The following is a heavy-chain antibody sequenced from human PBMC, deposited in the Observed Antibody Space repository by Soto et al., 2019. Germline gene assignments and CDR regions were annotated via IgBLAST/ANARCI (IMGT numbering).Heavy chain of an antibody. CDR3: ARDNRIAAAGSPYYFDY. CDR2: ISAYNGNT. CDR1: GYTFTSYG. D-gene: IGHD6-13*01. V-gene: IGHV1-18*01. Sequence: QVPLVQSGAEVKKPGASVKVSCKASGYTFTSYGISWVRQAPGQGLEWMGWISAYNGNTNYAQKLQGRVTMPTDTSTSTAYMELRSLRSDDTAVYYCARDNRIAAAGSPYYFDYWGQGTLVTVSS. J-gene: IGHJ4*02.